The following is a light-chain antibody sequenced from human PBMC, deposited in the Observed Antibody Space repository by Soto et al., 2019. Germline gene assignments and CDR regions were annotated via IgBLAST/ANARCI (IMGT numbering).Light chain of an antibody. CDR1: SSNIGAGYD. Sequence: QSALTQPPSVSGAPGQSVTISCTGSSSNIGAGYDVHWYQQLPGKAPKLLIYGNSNRPSGVPYRFSGSKSGTSASLAITGGQEDEEAADYCLSYYSSMSGCVFGGGTKLTVL. J-gene: IGLJ3*02. CDR2: GNS. CDR3: LSYYSSMSGCV. V-gene: IGLV1-40*01.